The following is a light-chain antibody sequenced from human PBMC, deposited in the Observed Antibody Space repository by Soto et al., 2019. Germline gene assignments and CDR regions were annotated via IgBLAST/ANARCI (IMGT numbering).Light chain of an antibody. CDR3: QQYNNWPPWT. V-gene: IGKV3-15*01. J-gene: IGKJ1*01. Sequence: EIVLTQSPGTLSLSPVERATLSCRASQTVTRSYLAWYQQKPGQAPRLLIYGASTRATGIPARFSGSGSGTEFTLTISSLQSEDFAVYYCQQYNNWPPWTFGQGTKVDIK. CDR1: QTVTRSY. CDR2: GAS.